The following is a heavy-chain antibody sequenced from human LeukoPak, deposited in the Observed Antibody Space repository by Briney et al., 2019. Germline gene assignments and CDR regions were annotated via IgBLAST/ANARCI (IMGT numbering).Heavy chain of an antibody. J-gene: IGHJ4*02. Sequence: ASVKVSCKASGYTFTSYAMHWVRQAPGQRLEWMGWINAGNGNTEYSQKFQGRVTITRDTSASTAYMELSSLRSEDTAVYYCARDSTTLRVTYYYDSSDFTLGSLDYWGQGTLVTVSS. CDR2: INAGNGNT. CDR3: ARDSTTLRVTYYYDSSDFTLGSLDY. D-gene: IGHD3-22*01. V-gene: IGHV1-3*01. CDR1: GYTFTSYA.